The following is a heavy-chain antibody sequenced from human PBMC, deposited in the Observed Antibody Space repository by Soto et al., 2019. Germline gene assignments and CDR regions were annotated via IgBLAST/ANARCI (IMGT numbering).Heavy chain of an antibody. D-gene: IGHD3-10*01. V-gene: IGHV1-69*02. J-gene: IGHJ3*02. CDR3: ARANYYGSGSYYNGDFDI. CDR2: IIPILGIA. Sequence: QVPLVQSGSEVKKPGSSVKVSCKAAGGTFSSYTISWVRQAPGQGLEWMGRIIPILGIANYAQKFQRRFTITADTSTSTAYMELSSLRSEDTAVYYCARANYYGSGSYYNGDFDIWGQGTMVTVAS. CDR1: GGTFSSYT.